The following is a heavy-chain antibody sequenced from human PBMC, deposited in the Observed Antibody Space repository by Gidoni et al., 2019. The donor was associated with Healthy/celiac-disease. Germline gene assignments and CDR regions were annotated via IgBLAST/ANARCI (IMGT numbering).Heavy chain of an antibody. V-gene: IGHV3-21*01. J-gene: IGHJ4*02. CDR3: ARDKDIVVVPAALDY. Sequence: EVQLVESGGGLVMPGGYLRPSCAASGVPFSSYSMNWVRQAPGKGLEWVSSISSSSSYIYYADSVKGRFTISRDNAKNSLYLQMNSLRAEDTAVYYCARDKDIVVVPAALDYWGQGTLVTVSS. CDR2: ISSSSSYI. CDR1: GVPFSSYS. D-gene: IGHD2-2*01.